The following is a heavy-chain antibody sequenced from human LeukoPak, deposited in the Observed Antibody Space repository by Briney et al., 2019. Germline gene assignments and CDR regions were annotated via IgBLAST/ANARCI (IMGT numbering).Heavy chain of an antibody. D-gene: IGHD4-23*01. J-gene: IGHJ4*02. CDR2: IYYSGST. Sequence: SPSETLSLTCTVSGGSISSYYWSWIRQPPGKGLEWIGYIYYSGSTNYNPSLKSRVTISVDTSKNQFSLKLSSVTAADTAVYYCARTRAYGGRPDYWGQGTLVTVSS. CDR3: ARTRAYGGRPDY. V-gene: IGHV4-59*01. CDR1: GGSISSYY.